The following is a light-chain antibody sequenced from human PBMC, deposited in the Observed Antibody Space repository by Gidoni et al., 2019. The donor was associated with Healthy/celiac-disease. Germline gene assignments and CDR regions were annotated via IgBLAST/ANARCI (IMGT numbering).Light chain of an antibody. CDR2: GAS. J-gene: IGKJ3*01. V-gene: IGKV3-15*01. CDR3: QQYNNWPVT. Sequence: EIVMTQSPATLSVSPGERATLSCRASQSVSSNLAWYQQKPDKAPRLLIYGASTRATGIPARFSSSGSGTEFTITISRLQSEDFAVYYWQQYNNWPVTFGPGTKVDIK. CDR1: QSVSSN.